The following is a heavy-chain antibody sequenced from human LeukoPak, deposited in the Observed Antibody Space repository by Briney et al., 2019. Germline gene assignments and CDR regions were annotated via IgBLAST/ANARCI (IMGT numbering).Heavy chain of an antibody. D-gene: IGHD6-13*01. Sequence: GGSLRLSCAFSGFTSSSYWMTWVRQAPGKGLEWVANIKRDGSEKHYVDSVKGRFTISRDNAKNSLYLQMNSLRAEDTAVYYCVRGQYSSNYYYFDYWGQGTLVTVSS. CDR1: GFTSSSYW. J-gene: IGHJ4*02. CDR3: VRGQYSSNYYYFDY. CDR2: IKRDGSEK. V-gene: IGHV3-7*01.